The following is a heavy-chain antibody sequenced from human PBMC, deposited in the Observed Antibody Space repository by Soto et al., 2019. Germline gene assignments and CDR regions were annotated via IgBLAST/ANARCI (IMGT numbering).Heavy chain of an antibody. CDR2: INPNSGGT. CDR3: ARGRTLSSSWGAVINWFDP. Sequence: ASVKVSCKASGYTFTGYYMHWVRQAPGQGLEWMGWINPNSGGTNYAQKFQGWVTMTRDTSISTAYMELSRLRSDDTAVYYCARGRTLSSSWGAVINWFDPWGQGTLVTASS. V-gene: IGHV1-2*04. D-gene: IGHD6-13*01. CDR1: GYTFTGYY. J-gene: IGHJ5*02.